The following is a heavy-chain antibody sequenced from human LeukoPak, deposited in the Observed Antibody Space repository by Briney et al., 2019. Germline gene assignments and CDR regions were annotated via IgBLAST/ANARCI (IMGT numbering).Heavy chain of an antibody. J-gene: IGHJ4*02. CDR1: GFSFSNYA. CDR3: ARGPGLDGAVYFDY. D-gene: IGHD4-17*01. V-gene: IGHV3-23*01. Sequence: QPGGSLRLSCAASGFSFSNYAMSWVRQAPGKGLGWVSGTSGSGGVTYYADSVKGRFAISRDNSKNMLYLQMDSLRAEDTAVYYCARGPGLDGAVYFDYWGQGTLVPVLS. CDR2: TSGSGGVT.